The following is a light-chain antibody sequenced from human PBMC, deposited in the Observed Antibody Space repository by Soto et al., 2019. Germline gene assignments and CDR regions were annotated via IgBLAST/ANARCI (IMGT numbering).Light chain of an antibody. J-gene: IGKJ2*01. V-gene: IGKV3-20*01. Sequence: IVLTQSPGTLSLSPGERVTVSCRASETIGRAYFAWYQHRPGRTPRLVLSATSNRAAGIPDRFGGSGSGADFTLTISGVEPEDFAVYYCHQYATSPFTFGQGTKLEI. CDR2: ATS. CDR1: ETIGRAY. CDR3: HQYATSPFT.